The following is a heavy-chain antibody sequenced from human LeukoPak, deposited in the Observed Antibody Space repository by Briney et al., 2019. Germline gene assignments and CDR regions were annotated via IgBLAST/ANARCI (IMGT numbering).Heavy chain of an antibody. D-gene: IGHD2-15*01. CDR1: GFTVSSSY. CDR3: AKVAGGRQIDY. CDR2: IYSGGTT. Sequence: PGGSLRLSCAASGFTVSSSYMSWVRQAPGKGLEWASLIYSGGTTYYADSVKGRFTISRDNSKNTLYLQMNSLRAEDTAVYYCAKVAGGRQIDYWGQGTLVTVSS. V-gene: IGHV3-53*01. J-gene: IGHJ4*02.